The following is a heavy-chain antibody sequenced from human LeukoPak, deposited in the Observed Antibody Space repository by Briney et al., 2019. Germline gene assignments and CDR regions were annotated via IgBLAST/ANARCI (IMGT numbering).Heavy chain of an antibody. CDR3: ARLGAYYYDSSGYYYNRYFDY. J-gene: IGHJ4*02. Sequence: SETLSLTCTVSGYSISSGYYWGWIRQSPGKGLEWIGSEYHSGSTYYNPSLKSPVTISVDTSKNQFSLELSSVTAADTAVYYCARLGAYYYDSSGYYYNRYFDYWGQGILVTLSS. CDR2: EYHSGST. D-gene: IGHD3-22*01. CDR1: GYSISSGYY. V-gene: IGHV4-38-2*02.